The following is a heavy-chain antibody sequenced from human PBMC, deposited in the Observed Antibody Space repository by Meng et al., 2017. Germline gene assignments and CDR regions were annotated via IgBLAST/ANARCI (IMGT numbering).Heavy chain of an antibody. Sequence: GESLKISCAASGFTFSSYAMHWVRQAPGKGLEWVAVISYDGSNKYYADSVKGRFTISRDNSKNTLYLQMNSLRAEDTAVYYCASLHGGGSSWYDPENAFDIWGQGTMVTVSS. J-gene: IGHJ3*02. CDR3: ASLHGGGSSWYDPENAFDI. CDR1: GFTFSSYA. CDR2: ISYDGSNK. D-gene: IGHD6-13*01. V-gene: IGHV3-30*04.